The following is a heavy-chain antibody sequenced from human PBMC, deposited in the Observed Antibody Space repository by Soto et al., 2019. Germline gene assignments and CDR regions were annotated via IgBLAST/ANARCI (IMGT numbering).Heavy chain of an antibody. CDR1: GGTFSTYA. Sequence: SVKDSCQASGGTFSTYAISWVRQAPGQGLEWMGGIIPNLGTPNYAQNFQGRVTITADESTSTAYMELSSLRSEDTAVYYCARDQGVSSGYYLYYFDYSGQGTLVTVSS. CDR3: ARDQGVSSGYYLYYFDY. V-gene: IGHV1-69*13. D-gene: IGHD3-22*01. CDR2: IIPNLGTP. J-gene: IGHJ4*02.